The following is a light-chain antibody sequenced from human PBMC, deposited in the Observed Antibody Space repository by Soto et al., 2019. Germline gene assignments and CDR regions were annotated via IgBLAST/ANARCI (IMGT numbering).Light chain of an antibody. Sequence: QYVLTQPAAVSGSPGQSITISCTGASSDVGSYNLVSWYQQHPGKAPKLMIYEGSKRPSGVSNRFSGSKSGNTASLTISGLQAEDEADYYCCSYAGSRDVVFGGGTKLTVL. CDR1: SSDVGSYNL. CDR2: EGS. V-gene: IGLV2-23*01. J-gene: IGLJ2*01. CDR3: CSYAGSRDVV.